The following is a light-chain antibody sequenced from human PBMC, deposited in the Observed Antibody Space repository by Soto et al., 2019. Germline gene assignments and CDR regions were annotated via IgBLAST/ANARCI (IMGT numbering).Light chain of an antibody. CDR3: ISFTSSSTWV. J-gene: IGLJ3*02. CDR2: EVR. V-gene: IGLV2-14*01. CDR1: SSDVGGYNY. Sequence: QSALTQPASVSGSPGQSITISCTGTSSDVGGYNYVSWFQHHPGKAPKVLIYEVRNRPSGVSNRFSGSKSDNTASLTISGLQAEDEADYYCISFTSSSTWVFGGGTKLTV.